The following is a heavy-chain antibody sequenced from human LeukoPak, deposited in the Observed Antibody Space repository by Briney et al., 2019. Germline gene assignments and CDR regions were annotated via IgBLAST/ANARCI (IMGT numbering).Heavy chain of an antibody. V-gene: IGHV3-23*01. CDR2: ISGSGGST. CDR3: AKDFPILSTTQNYYYYMDV. CDR1: GFTFSSYA. J-gene: IGHJ6*03. Sequence: PGGSLRLSCAASGFTFSSYAMSWVRQAPGKGLEWVSAISGSGGSTYYADSVKSRFTISRDNSKNTLYLQMNSLRAEDTAVYYCAKDFPILSTTQNYYYYMDVWGKGTTVTVSS. D-gene: IGHD1-14*01.